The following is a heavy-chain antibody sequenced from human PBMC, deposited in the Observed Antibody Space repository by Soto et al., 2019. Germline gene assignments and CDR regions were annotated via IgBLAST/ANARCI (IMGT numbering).Heavy chain of an antibody. CDR2: IYYSGST. CDR1: GGSISSSSYY. Sequence: SETLSLTCTVSGGSISSSSYYWGWIRQPPGKGLEWIGSIYYSGSTYYNPSLKSRVTISVDTSKNQFSLKLSSVTAADTAVYYCARIKMVRGANWFDPWGQGTLVTVSS. V-gene: IGHV4-39*01. D-gene: IGHD3-10*01. J-gene: IGHJ5*02. CDR3: ARIKMVRGANWFDP.